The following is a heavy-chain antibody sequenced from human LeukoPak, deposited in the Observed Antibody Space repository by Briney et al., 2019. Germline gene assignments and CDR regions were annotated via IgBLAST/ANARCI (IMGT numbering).Heavy chain of an antibody. CDR3: ARGSGSYVGGAFDV. CDR1: GGSVSIYY. CDR2: FFNSGRI. J-gene: IGHJ3*01. V-gene: IGHV4-4*07. Sequence: SETLSLTCTVSGGSVSIYYWNWVRQPAGKGLEWIGRFFNSGRINYNPSLKSRVTMSVDTSKNQFSLKLSSVTAADTAVYYCARGSGSYVGGAFDVWGQGTMVTVSS. D-gene: IGHD1-26*01.